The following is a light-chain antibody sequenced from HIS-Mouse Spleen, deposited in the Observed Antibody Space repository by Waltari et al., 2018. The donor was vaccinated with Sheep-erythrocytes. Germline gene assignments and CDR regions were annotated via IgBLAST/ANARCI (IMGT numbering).Light chain of an antibody. Sequence: QSVLTQPPSVSAAPGQKVTISCSGSSSNIGKNYVSWYQQLPGTAPKLLIYDNTKGPSGIPDRFSGSKSGTSATLGITGLQTGDEADYYCGTWDSSLSAGRVFGGGTKLTVL. CDR3: GTWDSSLSAGRV. CDR2: DNT. CDR1: SSNIGKNY. V-gene: IGLV1-51*01. J-gene: IGLJ3*02.